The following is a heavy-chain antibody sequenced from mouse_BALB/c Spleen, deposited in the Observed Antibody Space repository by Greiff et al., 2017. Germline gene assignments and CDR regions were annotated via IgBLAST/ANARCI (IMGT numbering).Heavy chain of an antibody. V-gene: IGHV10S3*01. CDR2: IRSKSNNYAT. CDR3: VRDPYYGNYPFAY. Sequence: GGGLVQPKGSLKLSCAASGFTFNTNAMNWVRQAPGKGLEWVARIRSKSNNYATYYADSVKDRFTISRDDSQSMLYLQMNNLKTEDTAMYYCVRDPYYGNYPFAYWGQGTLVTVSA. CDR1: GFTFNTNA. J-gene: IGHJ3*01. D-gene: IGHD2-10*01.